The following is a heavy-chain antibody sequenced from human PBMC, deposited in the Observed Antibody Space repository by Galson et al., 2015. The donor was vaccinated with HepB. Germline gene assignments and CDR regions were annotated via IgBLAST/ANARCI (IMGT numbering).Heavy chain of an antibody. CDR3: AKGGDSGSYSWIDY. V-gene: IGHV3-9*01. CDR1: GFTFDDYA. CDR2: ISWNSGSI. J-gene: IGHJ4*02. Sequence: SLRLSCAASGFTFDDYAMHWVRQAPGKGLEWVSGISWNSGSIGYADSVKGRFTISRDNAKNPLYLQMNSLRAEDTALYYCAKGGDSGSYSWIDYWGQGTLVTVSS. D-gene: IGHD1-26*01.